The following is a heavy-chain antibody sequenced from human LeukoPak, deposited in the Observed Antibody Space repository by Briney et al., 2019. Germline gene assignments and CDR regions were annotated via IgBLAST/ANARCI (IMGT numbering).Heavy chain of an antibody. CDR2: INHSGST. CDR1: GGSFSGYY. Sequence: KTSETLSLTCTVYGGSFSGYYWSWIRQPPGKGLEWIGEINHSGSTNYNPSLKSRVTISVDTSKNQFSLKLSSVTAADTAVYYCARLPGYSSSWPLFDYWGQGTLVTVSS. CDR3: ARLPGYSSSWPLFDY. D-gene: IGHD6-13*01. V-gene: IGHV4-34*01. J-gene: IGHJ4*02.